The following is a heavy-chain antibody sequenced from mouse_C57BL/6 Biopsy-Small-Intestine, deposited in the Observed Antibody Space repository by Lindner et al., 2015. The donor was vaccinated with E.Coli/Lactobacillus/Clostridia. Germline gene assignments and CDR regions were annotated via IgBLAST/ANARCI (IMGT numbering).Heavy chain of an antibody. J-gene: IGHJ2*01. CDR1: GYTFTGYW. Sequence: VQLQESGADLMKPGASVELSCKATGYTFTGYWIEWVKQRPGHGHEWIGEIIPGSGSSNYNEKFKGKATLTADTSSNTAYMQLSSLTTEDSAMYYCARRFQSYSLDYWGQGTTLTVSS. D-gene: IGHD2-12*01. CDR2: IIPGSGSS. V-gene: IGHV1-9*01. CDR3: ARRFQSYSLDY.